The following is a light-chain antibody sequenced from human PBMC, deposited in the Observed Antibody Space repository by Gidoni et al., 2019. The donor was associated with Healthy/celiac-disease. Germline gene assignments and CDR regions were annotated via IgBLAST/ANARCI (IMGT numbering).Light chain of an antibody. V-gene: IGKV3-20*01. CDR3: HQYGRSRST. CDR1: QSVSSSY. Sequence: IVLTQSPGTLSLSPGERATLSCRATQSVSSSYLAWYQQKPGQAPRLLIYGSSSRATGFPDRFSDRGAGTDFTLTIIRLECEDFAVYYCHQYGRSRSTFGPXTKVDIK. CDR2: GSS. J-gene: IGKJ3*01.